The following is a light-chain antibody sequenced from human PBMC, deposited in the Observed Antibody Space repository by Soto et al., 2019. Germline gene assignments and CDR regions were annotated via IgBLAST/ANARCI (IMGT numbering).Light chain of an antibody. V-gene: IGKV1-39*01. J-gene: IGKJ5*01. Sequence: DIQMTQSPSSLSASVGDRVTMTCRASKTISTCLNWYQHKPGKAPKLLIYAAARSQSGVPSRCSGSGSGTDFPLTINGLQPEDFASYYCQQSYSTPPITVGRGTRL. CDR1: KTISTC. CDR3: QQSYSTPPIT. CDR2: AAA.